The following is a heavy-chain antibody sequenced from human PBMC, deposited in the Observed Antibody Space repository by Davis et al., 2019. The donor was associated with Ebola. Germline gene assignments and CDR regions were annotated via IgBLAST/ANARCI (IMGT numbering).Heavy chain of an antibody. CDR1: GGSISDYY. CDR2: FYHSEIT. J-gene: IGHJ4*02. V-gene: IGHV4-59*08. CDR3: ARNDYGDVGPDY. Sequence: AGSLSLSCTVSGGSISDYYWSWIRQPPGKGLEWIGYFYHSEITDSNPSLKSRVTISVDTSKNQFSLKLNSVTAADTAVYYCARNDYGDVGPDYWGQGTLVTVSS. D-gene: IGHD4-17*01.